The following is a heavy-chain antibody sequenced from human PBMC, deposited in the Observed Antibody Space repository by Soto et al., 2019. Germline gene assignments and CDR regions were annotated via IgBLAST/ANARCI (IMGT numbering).Heavy chain of an antibody. V-gene: IGHV3-23*01. J-gene: IGHJ4*01. D-gene: IGHD2-2*01. CDR2: ISGSGGST. Sequence: EVQLLESGGGLVQPGGSLRLSCAASGFTFSSYAMSWVRQAPGKGLEWVSGISGSGGSTYYEDSVKGRFNISRDNSKNTLYLQMNSLGAEDTAVYYCAKYCSTTSCSLSYLGHGTLVTVSS. CDR1: GFTFSSYA. CDR3: AKYCSTTSCSLSY.